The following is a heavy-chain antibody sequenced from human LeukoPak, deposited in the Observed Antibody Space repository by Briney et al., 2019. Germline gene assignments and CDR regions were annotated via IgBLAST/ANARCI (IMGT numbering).Heavy chain of an antibody. V-gene: IGHV3-7*03. CDR3: ATSYDMGWLIGY. D-gene: IGHD3/OR15-3a*01. CDR2: INPDGRDT. Sequence: GGSLRLSCVVSGFTFNRCWMNWVRQAPGKGLEWVAHINPDGRDTYYVDSVKGRFTISRDNGKSSLYLQMNSLRAEDTALYYCATSYDMGWLIGYWGQGTLVTVSS. J-gene: IGHJ4*02. CDR1: GFTFNRCW.